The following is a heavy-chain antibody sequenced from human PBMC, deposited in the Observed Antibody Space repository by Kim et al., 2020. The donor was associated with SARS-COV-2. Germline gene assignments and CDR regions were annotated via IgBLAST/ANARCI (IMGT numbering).Heavy chain of an antibody. V-gene: IGHV4-39*01. D-gene: IGHD3-22*01. CDR3: ARIPHDSSGYVDC. Sequence: SETLSLTCTVSGDSISSSFNYWGWIRQPPGKGLEWIGSVYHSGTTYDSPSLKSRVTVSVDTSKNEFSLKVTSVTAAYTAVYFCARIPHDSSGYVDCWGQGILVTVSS. CDR2: VYHSGTT. CDR1: GDSISSSFNY. J-gene: IGHJ4*02.